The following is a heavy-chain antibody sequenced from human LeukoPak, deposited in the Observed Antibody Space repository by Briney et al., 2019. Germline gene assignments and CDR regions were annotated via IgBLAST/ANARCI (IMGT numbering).Heavy chain of an antibody. J-gene: IGHJ4*02. V-gene: IGHV4-30-4*07. D-gene: IGHD2-8*01. CDR3: ATENGFNDY. CDR1: GGSISSGDYS. CDR2: IYNSGNT. Sequence: SETLSLTCAVSGGSISSGDYSWSWIRQPPGEGLEWIGFIYNSGNTYYNPSLKSRVTISLDTSKNQFSLKLSSVTAADTAVYYCATENGFNDYWGQGTLVTVSS.